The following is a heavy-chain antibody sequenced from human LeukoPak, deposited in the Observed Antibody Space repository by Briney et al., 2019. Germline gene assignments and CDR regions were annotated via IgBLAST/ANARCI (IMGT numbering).Heavy chain of an antibody. CDR2: ITPNSGGT. V-gene: IGHV1-2*02. Sequence: GASVKVSCKASGYTFTGYYMHWVRQAPGQGLEWMGWITPNSGGTNYAQKFQGRVTMTRDTSISTAYMELSRLRSDDTAVYYCEREEHCSGGSCPAHDMDVWGKGTTATVSS. D-gene: IGHD2-15*01. J-gene: IGHJ6*03. CDR3: EREEHCSGGSCPAHDMDV. CDR1: GYTFTGYY.